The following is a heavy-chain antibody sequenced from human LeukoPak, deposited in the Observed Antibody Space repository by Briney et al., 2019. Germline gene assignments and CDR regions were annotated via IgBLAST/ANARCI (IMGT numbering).Heavy chain of an antibody. D-gene: IGHD3-10*01. J-gene: IGHJ4*02. CDR1: GFTVSSNY. CDR3: ARDGLLWFGEEGVY. CDR2: IYSGGST. Sequence: PGGSLRLSCAASGFTVSSNYMSWVRQAPGKGLEWVSVIYSGGSTYYADSVKGRFTISRDNSKNTLYLQMNSLRAEDTAVYYCARDGLLWFGEEGVYWGQGTLVTVSS. V-gene: IGHV3-66*01.